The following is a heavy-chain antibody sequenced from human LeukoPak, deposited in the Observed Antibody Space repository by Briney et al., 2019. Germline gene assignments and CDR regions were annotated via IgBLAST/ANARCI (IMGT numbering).Heavy chain of an antibody. CDR2: INAGNGNT. V-gene: IGHV1-3*01. Sequence: ASVKVSCKASGYTFTSYAMHWVRQAPGQRLEWMGWINAGNGNTKYSQKFQGRVTITRDTSASTAYVELSSLRSEDTAVYYCARGRPYGDASGMDAWGKGTTVTVSS. D-gene: IGHD4-17*01. CDR3: ARGRPYGDASGMDA. J-gene: IGHJ6*04. CDR1: GYTFTSYA.